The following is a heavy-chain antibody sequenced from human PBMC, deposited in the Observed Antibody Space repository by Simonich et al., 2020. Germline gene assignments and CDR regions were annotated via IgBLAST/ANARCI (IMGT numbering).Heavy chain of an antibody. CDR3: ARGTYGFAGTTRPNTENWFDP. V-gene: IGHV1-2*06. Sequence: QVQLVQSGAEVKKPGASVKVSCKASGYTFTGYYMHWVRQAPGQGRGRRGRINPNSGGKNDARKIKGRVTMTRDTSIRPAYMGLSRLRSDDTAVYYCARGTYGFAGTTRPNTENWFDPWGQGTLVTVSS. CDR2: INPNSGGK. J-gene: IGHJ5*02. D-gene: IGHD1-7*01. CDR1: GYTFTGYY.